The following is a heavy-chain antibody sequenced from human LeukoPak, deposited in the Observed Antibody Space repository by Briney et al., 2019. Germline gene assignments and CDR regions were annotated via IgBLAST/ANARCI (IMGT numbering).Heavy chain of an antibody. D-gene: IGHD5/OR15-5a*01. V-gene: IGHV4-4*07. J-gene: IGHJ6*03. Sequence: SETLSLTCTVSGGSISPYFWSWIRQPAGKGLEYLGRISSTGNTNYNPSLRSRVTMSVDTSKNQFSLNLRSVTAADTAVYYCARDLRFHYMDVWGKGTTVTVSS. CDR1: GGSISPYF. CDR3: ARDLRFHYMDV. CDR2: ISSTGNT.